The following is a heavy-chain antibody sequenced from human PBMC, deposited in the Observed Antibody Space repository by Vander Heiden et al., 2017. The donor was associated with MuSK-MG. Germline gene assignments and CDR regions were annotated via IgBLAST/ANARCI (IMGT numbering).Heavy chain of an antibody. CDR3: AKGRRSSRYLGFDI. CDR1: GFAFSNYG. J-gene: IGHJ3*02. CDR2: ISDSGVGT. D-gene: IGHD1-1*01. Sequence: EVQLLESGGGLVQPGGSLSLSCAAPGFAFSNYGMSWVRQAPAKGLEWVSGISDSGVGTYYADSVKGRFTISRDDSKNTVYLQMNSLRAEDTALYYCAKGRRSSRYLGFDIWGQGTMVTVSA. V-gene: IGHV3-23*01.